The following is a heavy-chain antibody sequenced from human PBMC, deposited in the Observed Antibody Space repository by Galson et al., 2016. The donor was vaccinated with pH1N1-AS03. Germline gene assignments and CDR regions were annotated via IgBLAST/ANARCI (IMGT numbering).Heavy chain of an antibody. CDR1: DGSISSNVYY. J-gene: IGHJ1*01. Sequence: TLSLTCTVSDGSISSNVYYWSWIRQAARKGLEWIGYISGTGNTIYKSSLKSRVAISIDTSKNQFSLKLTSVTAADTAVFYCARGFILSGSFSGYFQHWGQGTLVTVSS. V-gene: IGHV4-61*09. D-gene: IGHD1-26*01. CDR2: ISGTGNT. CDR3: ARGFILSGSFSGYFQH.